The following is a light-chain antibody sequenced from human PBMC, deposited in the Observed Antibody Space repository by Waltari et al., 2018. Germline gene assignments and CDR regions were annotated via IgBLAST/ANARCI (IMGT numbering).Light chain of an antibody. CDR2: GTI. V-gene: IGLV1-40*01. Sequence: QSVLTQPPSVSGAPGQRVTISCTGSSTNIRAGFDVHWYQPLPGTAPKLLIYGTIHRPSGVPDRFSGSKSGTSASLAITGLQAEDEADYYCQSYDSSLSGSVIFGGGTKLTVL. CDR1: STNIRAGFD. CDR3: QSYDSSLSGSVI. J-gene: IGLJ2*01.